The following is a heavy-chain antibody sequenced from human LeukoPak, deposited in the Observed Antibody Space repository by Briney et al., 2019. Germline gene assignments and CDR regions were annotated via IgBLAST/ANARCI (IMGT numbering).Heavy chain of an antibody. V-gene: IGHV3-48*04. CDR3: ASITIFGVADY. CDR1: GFTFSSYS. CDR2: ISSSGSTI. J-gene: IGHJ4*02. D-gene: IGHD3-3*01. Sequence: PGGSLRLSCAASGFTFSSYSMNWVRQAPGKGLEWVSYISSSGSTIYYADSVKGRFTISRDNAKNSLYLQMNSLRAEDTAVYYCASITIFGVADYWGQGTLVTVSS.